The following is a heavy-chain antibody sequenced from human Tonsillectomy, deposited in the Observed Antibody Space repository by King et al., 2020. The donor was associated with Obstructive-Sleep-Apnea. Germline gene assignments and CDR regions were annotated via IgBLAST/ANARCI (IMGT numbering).Heavy chain of an antibody. CDR3: TRDPMVRGLAHFDY. D-gene: IGHD3-10*01. Sequence: QLVQSGAEVKKPGASVKVSCTASGYAFSNYYIHWVRQAPGQGLEWMGIINPSSGDGHHAQKFQGRVTMTGDTSTSTVYMELSSLRSDDTAMYFCTRDPMVRGLAHFDYWGQGTLVTVSS. V-gene: IGHV1-46*03. CDR1: GYAFSNYY. J-gene: IGHJ4*02. CDR2: INPSSGDG.